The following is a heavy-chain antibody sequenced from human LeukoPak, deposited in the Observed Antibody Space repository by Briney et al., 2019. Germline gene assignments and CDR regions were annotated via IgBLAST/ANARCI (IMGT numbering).Heavy chain of an antibody. V-gene: IGHV3-30*18. CDR2: ISYDGSNE. D-gene: IGHD2/OR15-2a*01. Sequence: PGRSLRLSCATSGFTFSSYGMHWVRQAPGKGLEWVAVISYDGSNEYYGDSVKGRFTISRDNSKNTLYLQMNSLRGEDTAVHHCAKELGTTTFLDCWGQGTLVTVSS. CDR3: AKELGTTTFLDC. J-gene: IGHJ4*02. CDR1: GFTFSSYG.